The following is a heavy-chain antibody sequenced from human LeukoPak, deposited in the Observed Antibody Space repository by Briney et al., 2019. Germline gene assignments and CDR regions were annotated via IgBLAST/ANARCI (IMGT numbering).Heavy chain of an antibody. V-gene: IGHV3-21*06. D-gene: IGHD1-26*01. CDR2: ISSTSTYI. CDR1: GFTFRTYS. Sequence: GGSLRLSCAASGFTFRTYSMNWVRQAPGKGLEWVSSISSTSTYIYYADSMKGRFIISRDNARNSLYLEMNSLRAEDTAVYYCARIIGISGTYPTDYWGQGTLVTVSS. CDR3: ARIIGISGTYPTDY. J-gene: IGHJ4*02.